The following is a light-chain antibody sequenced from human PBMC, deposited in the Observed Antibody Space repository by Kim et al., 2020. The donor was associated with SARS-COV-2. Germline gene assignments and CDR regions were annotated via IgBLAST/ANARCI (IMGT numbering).Light chain of an antibody. V-gene: IGKV3-11*01. J-gene: IGKJ5*01. Sequence: EERDKNACRNRQRRKSDLEWYKQKPGQTRRSIIYDTTRGPTGIAVRFSGDVSGTDFTLTISSLQPEEFEVYNCHDRSAWPPLGQGTRLEIK. CDR2: DTT. CDR1: QRRKSD. CDR3: HDRSAWPP.